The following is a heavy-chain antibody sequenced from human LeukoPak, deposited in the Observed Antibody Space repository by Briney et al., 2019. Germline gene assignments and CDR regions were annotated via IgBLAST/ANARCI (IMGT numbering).Heavy chain of an antibody. J-gene: IGHJ5*02. Sequence: SETLSLTCTVSGGSISSSSYYWGWIRQPPGKGLEWIGSIYYSGSTYYNPSLKSRVTISVDTSKNQFSLKLSSVTAADTAVYYCARDGYIAAAGPNWFDPWGQGTLVAVSS. CDR3: ARDGYIAAAGPNWFDP. D-gene: IGHD6-13*01. CDR2: IYYSGST. V-gene: IGHV4-39*07. CDR1: GGSISSSSYY.